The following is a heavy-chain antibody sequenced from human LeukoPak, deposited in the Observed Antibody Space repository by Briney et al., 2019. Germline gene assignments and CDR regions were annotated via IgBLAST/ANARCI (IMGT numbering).Heavy chain of an antibody. Sequence: PGGSLRLSCAASGFTFSIYEMNWVRQAPGKGLEWVSYISSSGSTIYYADSVKGRFTISRDNAKNSLYLQMNSLRAEDTAVYYCARESGYCSSTSCSNWFDPWGQGTLVTVSS. J-gene: IGHJ5*02. V-gene: IGHV3-48*03. CDR1: GFTFSIYE. D-gene: IGHD2-2*01. CDR2: ISSSGSTI. CDR3: ARESGYCSSTSCSNWFDP.